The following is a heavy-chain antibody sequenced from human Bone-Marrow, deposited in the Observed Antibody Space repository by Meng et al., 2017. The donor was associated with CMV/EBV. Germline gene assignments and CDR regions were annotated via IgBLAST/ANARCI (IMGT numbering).Heavy chain of an antibody. CDR3: ARGGYCSSTSCYSGIRIGFDP. D-gene: IGHD2-2*01. CDR2: INPNSGGT. CDR1: GYTFTGYY. Sequence: ASVKVSCKASGYTFTGYYMHWVRQAPGQGLEWMGWINPNSGGTNYAQKFQGRVTMTRDTSISTVYMELSSLRSEDTAVYYCARGGYCSSTSCYSGIRIGFDPWGQGTLVTVSS. V-gene: IGHV1-2*02. J-gene: IGHJ5*02.